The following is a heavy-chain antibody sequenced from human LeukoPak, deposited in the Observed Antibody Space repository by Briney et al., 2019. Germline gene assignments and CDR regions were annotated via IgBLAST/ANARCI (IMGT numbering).Heavy chain of an antibody. V-gene: IGHV4-34*01. CDR1: GGSFSGYY. Sequence: PSETLSLTCAVYGGSFSGYYWSWVRQPPGKGLEWIGEINHSGSTNYNPSLKSRVTISVDTSKNQFSLKLSSVTAADTAVYYCARGRWFDPWGQGTLVTVSS. CDR3: ARGRWFDP. CDR2: INHSGST. J-gene: IGHJ5*02.